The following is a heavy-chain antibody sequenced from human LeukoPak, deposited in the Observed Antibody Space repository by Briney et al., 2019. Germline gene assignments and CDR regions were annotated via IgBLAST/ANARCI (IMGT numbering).Heavy chain of an antibody. CDR3: ARDLVYDYVWGSVDY. CDR2: ISYDGSNK. CDR1: GFTFSSYA. D-gene: IGHD3-16*01. J-gene: IGHJ4*02. Sequence: GGSLRLSCAASGFTFSSYAMHWVRQAPGKGLEWVAVISYDGSNKYYADSVKGRFTISRDNVKNSLYLQMNSLRAEDTAVYYCARDLVYDYVWGSVDYWGQGTLVTVSS. V-gene: IGHV3-30*04.